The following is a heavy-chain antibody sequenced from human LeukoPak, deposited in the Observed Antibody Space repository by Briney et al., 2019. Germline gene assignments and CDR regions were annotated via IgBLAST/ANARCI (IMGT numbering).Heavy chain of an antibody. J-gene: IGHJ6*02. Sequence: GGSLRLSCAASGFAFNTYTIHWVRQAPGKGLEWVAVISYDGGNDYYADSVKGRFTISRDNSKNTLYLQMNSLRSEDTAVYYCARRQVGVYYYYGMDVWGQGTTVTVSS. D-gene: IGHD3-22*01. V-gene: IGHV3-30*04. CDR3: ARRQVGVYYYYGMDV. CDR1: GFAFNTYT. CDR2: ISYDGGND.